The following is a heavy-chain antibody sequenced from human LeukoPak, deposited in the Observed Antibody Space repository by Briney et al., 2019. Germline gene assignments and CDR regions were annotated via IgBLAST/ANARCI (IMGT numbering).Heavy chain of an antibody. CDR3: AKVSPSSRYYYDSSGPYYFDY. J-gene: IGHJ4*02. Sequence: GGSLRLSCAASGFTFSTYAMHWVRQAPGKGLEWVAVISYDGSNKYYADSVKGRFTISRDNSKNTLYLRMNSLRAEDTALYYCAKVSPSSRYYYDSSGPYYFDYWGQGTLVTVSS. D-gene: IGHD3-22*01. V-gene: IGHV3-30-3*01. CDR2: ISYDGSNK. CDR1: GFTFSTYA.